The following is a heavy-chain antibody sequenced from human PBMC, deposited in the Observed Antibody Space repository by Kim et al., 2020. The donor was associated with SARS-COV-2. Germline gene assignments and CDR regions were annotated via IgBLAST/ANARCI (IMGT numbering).Heavy chain of an antibody. V-gene: IGHV4-39*01. D-gene: IGHD1-1*01. CDR3: ATTGNSGMDV. J-gene: IGHJ6*02. Sequence: SETLSLTCTVAGGSISTDTYYWGWIRQPPGKGLEWIGSIYFRGSTYYNPSPKSRVIISIDTSKNQFSLNLTSVTAADTAAYYCATTGNSGMDVWGQGTT. CDR2: IYFRGST. CDR1: GGSISTDTYY.